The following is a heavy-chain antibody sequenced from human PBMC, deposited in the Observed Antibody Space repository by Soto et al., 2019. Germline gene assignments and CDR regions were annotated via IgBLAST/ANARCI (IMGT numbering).Heavy chain of an antibody. CDR1: GFSLSTSGVA. CDR3: AHSRFDTIFGY. D-gene: IGHD3-3*01. CDR2: IYWDDDK. Sequence: QITLKESGPTLVKPTQTLTLTCAFSGFSLSTSGVAVGWIRQPPGKALEWLALIYWDDDKSYSPSLKSRLTITKGTSKNQEVLTMTNMDPVDTATYYCAHSRFDTIFGYWGQGTLVTVSS. J-gene: IGHJ4*02. V-gene: IGHV2-5*02.